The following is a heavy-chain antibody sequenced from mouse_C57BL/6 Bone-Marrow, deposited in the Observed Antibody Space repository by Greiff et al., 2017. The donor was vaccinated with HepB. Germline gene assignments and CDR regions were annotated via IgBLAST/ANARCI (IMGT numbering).Heavy chain of an antibody. D-gene: IGHD2-4*01. CDR1: GFTFTDYY. CDR2: IRNKANGYTT. J-gene: IGHJ2*01. CDR3: ARYGDYDLDY. V-gene: IGHV7-3*01. Sequence: EVQRVESGGGLVQPGGSLSLSCAASGFTFTDYYMSWVRQPPGKALEWLGFIRNKANGYTTEYSASVKGRFTISRDNSQSILYLQMNALRAEDSATYYCARYGDYDLDYWGQGTTLTVSS.